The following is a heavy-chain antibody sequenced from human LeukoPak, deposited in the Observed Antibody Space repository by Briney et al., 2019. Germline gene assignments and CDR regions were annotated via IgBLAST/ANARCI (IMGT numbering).Heavy chain of an antibody. V-gene: IGHV1-18*01. Sequence: ASVKVSCKASGYTFTSYGISWVRQAPGQGLEWMGWISAYNGNTNYAQKLQGRVTMTTDTSTSTAYMELRSLRSDDTAVYYCAREIQLWLGPGYYYGMDVWGQGTTVTVSS. CDR2: ISAYNGNT. CDR3: AREIQLWLGPGYYYGMDV. J-gene: IGHJ6*02. D-gene: IGHD5-18*01. CDR1: GYTFTSYG.